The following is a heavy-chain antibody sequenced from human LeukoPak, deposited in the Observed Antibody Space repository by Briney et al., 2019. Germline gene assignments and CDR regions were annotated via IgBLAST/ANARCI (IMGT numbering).Heavy chain of an antibody. CDR3: ASERFLEWSGAY. V-gene: IGHV3-30*01. J-gene: IGHJ4*02. CDR1: GFTFSSYA. D-gene: IGHD3-3*01. CDR2: ISYDGSNK. Sequence: GGSLRLSCAASGFTFSSYAMHWVRQAPGKGLEWVAVISYDGSNKYYADSVRGRFTISRDNSKNTLYLQMNSLRAEDTAVYYCASERFLEWSGAYWGQGTLVTVSS.